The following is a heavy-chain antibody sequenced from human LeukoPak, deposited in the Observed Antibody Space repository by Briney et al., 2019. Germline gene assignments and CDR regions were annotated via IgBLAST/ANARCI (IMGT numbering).Heavy chain of an antibody. CDR1: GSTFSSYA. Sequence: GGSLRLSCAASGSTFSSYAMSWVRQAPGKGLEWVSAISASGGSTYYADSVKGRFTISRGNSKNTLYLQMNSLRAEDTAVYYCAKGYTWNNIDYWGQGTLVTVSS. V-gene: IGHV3-23*01. CDR2: ISASGGST. CDR3: AKGYTWNNIDY. D-gene: IGHD1/OR15-1a*01. J-gene: IGHJ4*02.